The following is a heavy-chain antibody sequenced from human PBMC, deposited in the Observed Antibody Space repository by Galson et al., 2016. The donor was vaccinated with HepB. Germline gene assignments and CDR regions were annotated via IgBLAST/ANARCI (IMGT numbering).Heavy chain of an antibody. J-gene: IGHJ5*02. CDR2: IYYTGNT. V-gene: IGHV4-59*01. CDR3: ARHDWTSAPNNWFDP. CDR1: GGSISSDY. Sequence: SETLSLTCTVSGGSISSDYWNWIRQPPGKGLEWIGYIYYTGNTNYNPSLKSRVTISVDTSKNPFSLKLSSVTAADTAVYYCARHDWTSAPNNWFDPWGQGTLVTVSA. D-gene: IGHD1-1*01.